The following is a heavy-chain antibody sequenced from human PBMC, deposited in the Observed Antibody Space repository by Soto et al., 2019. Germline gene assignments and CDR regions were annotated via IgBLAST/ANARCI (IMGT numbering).Heavy chain of an antibody. V-gene: IGHV3-74*01. CDR1: GSSLSAYW. D-gene: IGHD6-6*01. Sequence: WRSLRRSWFVAGSSLSAYWMHGVRQVRGQVLLWVSRLSDGGSTTNYAASVKGRFTISRDNPKNTLYLQKNSLRADDTGLYSCTRGPRVSSTGRGGHWGQGTLVTVSS. CDR2: LSDGGSTT. CDR3: TRGPRVSSTGRGGH. J-gene: IGHJ4*02.